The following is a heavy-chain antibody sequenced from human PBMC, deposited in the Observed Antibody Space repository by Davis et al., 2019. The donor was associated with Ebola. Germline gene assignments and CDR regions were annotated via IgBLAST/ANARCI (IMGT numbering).Heavy chain of an antibody. CDR1: GYTFTSYY. Sequence: ASVKVSCKASGYTFTSYYMHWVRQAPGQGLEWMGIINPSGGSTSYAQKFQGRVTMTRDTSTSTVYMELSSLRSEDTAVYYCAREGCGGDCYWNWFDPWGQGTLVTVSS. CDR3: AREGCGGDCYWNWFDP. V-gene: IGHV1-46*01. D-gene: IGHD2-21*02. CDR2: INPSGGST. J-gene: IGHJ5*02.